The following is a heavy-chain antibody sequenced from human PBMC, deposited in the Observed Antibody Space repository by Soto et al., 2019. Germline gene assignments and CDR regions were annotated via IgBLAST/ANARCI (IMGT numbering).Heavy chain of an antibody. D-gene: IGHD2-21*01. CDR3: VRSIALKLAVQRDAPDKYYFDS. CDR1: GGTFSGYY. CDR2: INHSGST. V-gene: IGHV4-34*01. Sequence: SETLSLTCAVYGGTFSGYYWTWIRQPPGKGLEWIGEINHSGSTKQNPSLKSRLSISVDTSKNQISLKLRSVTAADTAVYYCVRSIALKLAVQRDAPDKYYFDSWGQGTLVTVSS. J-gene: IGHJ4*02.